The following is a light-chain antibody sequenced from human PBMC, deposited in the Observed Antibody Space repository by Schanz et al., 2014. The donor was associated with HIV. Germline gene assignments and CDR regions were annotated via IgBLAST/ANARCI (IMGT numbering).Light chain of an antibody. CDR1: SSNIGSNA. CDR2: NNN. V-gene: IGLV1-44*01. CDR3: ASWDDSLTGPYV. Sequence: QSVLTQPPSASGTPGRRVTISCSGTSSNIGSNAVNWYNQVPGTAPKLLIYNNNQRPSGVPDRFSASKSGTSASLAIRGLQSEDEADYFCASWDDSLTGPYVFGPGTKLTVL. J-gene: IGLJ1*01.